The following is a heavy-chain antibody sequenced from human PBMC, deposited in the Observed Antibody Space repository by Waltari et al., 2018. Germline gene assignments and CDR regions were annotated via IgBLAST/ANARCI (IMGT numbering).Heavy chain of an antibody. CDR2: MNPNSGNT. Sequence: QVQLVQSGAEVKKPGASVKVSCKASGYTFTSYAINWVRQATGQWLEWMGWMNPNSGNTGYAKKFQGRVTMTRNTSISTAYMELSSLRSEDTAVEYCARGRRYGSSWQYYFDYWGQGTLVTVSS. CDR3: ARGRRYGSSWQYYFDY. J-gene: IGHJ4*02. CDR1: GYTFTSYA. D-gene: IGHD6-13*01. V-gene: IGHV1-8*01.